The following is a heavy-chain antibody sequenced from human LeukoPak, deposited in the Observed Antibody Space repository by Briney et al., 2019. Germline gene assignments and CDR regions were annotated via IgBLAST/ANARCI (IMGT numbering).Heavy chain of an antibody. D-gene: IGHD2-2*01. Sequence: SVKVSCKASGGTFSSYAISWVRQAPGQGLEWMGGIIPIFGTANYAQKFQGRVTMTRDTSISTAYMELSRLRSDDTAVYYCARGYIVVVPAARGWFDPWGQGTLVTVSS. CDR1: GGTFSSYA. V-gene: IGHV1-69*05. CDR3: ARGYIVVVPAARGWFDP. J-gene: IGHJ5*02. CDR2: IIPIFGTA.